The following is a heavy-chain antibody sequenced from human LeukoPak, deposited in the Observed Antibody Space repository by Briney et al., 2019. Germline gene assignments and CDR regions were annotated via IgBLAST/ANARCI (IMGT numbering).Heavy chain of an antibody. Sequence: GGSLRLSCAASGFTFSTYAMHWVRQAPGEGLEWVSAIGGGGGDTYYADSVKGRFTVSRDNSDNTLYLQMSSLRAEDTAVYYCAKDYFSRNGVFDAFDLWGHGTTVTVS. CDR3: AKDYFSRNGVFDAFDL. D-gene: IGHD2-8*01. J-gene: IGHJ3*01. CDR1: GFTFSTYA. V-gene: IGHV3-23*01. CDR2: IGGGGGDT.